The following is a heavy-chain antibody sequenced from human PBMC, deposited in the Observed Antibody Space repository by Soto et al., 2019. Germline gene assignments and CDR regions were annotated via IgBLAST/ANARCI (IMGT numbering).Heavy chain of an antibody. CDR2: IYYSGST. V-gene: IGHV4-31*03. D-gene: IGHD4-17*01. J-gene: IGHJ6*02. Sequence: QVQLQESGPGLVKPSQTLSLTCTVSGGSISSGGYYWSWIRQHPGKGLEWIGYIYYSGSTYYNPCLKSRITISGETSKDQFSLKLSSVTAAGTAVYFCARDQQPAHDYGGQTGGYYGMDGWGQGTTVPVFS. CDR3: ARDQQPAHDYGGQTGGYYGMDG. CDR1: GGSISSGGYY.